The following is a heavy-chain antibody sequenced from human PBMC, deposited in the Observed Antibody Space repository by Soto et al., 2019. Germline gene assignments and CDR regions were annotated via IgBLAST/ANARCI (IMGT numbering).Heavy chain of an antibody. V-gene: IGHV1-3*01. Sequence: ASVKVSCKASGFTFTSSAVHWVRQARGQRLEWMGWINAGNGNTKYSQKFQGRVTITRDTSASTAYMELSSLRSEDTAVYYCAKGYCSSTSCHPFDYWGQGTLVTVS. CDR1: GFTFTSSA. CDR2: INAGNGNT. J-gene: IGHJ4*02. D-gene: IGHD2-2*01. CDR3: AKGYCSSTSCHPFDY.